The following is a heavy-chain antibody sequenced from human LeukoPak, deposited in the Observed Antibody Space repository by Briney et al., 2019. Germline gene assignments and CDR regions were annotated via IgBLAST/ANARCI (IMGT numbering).Heavy chain of an antibody. CDR2: IWYDGSNK. D-gene: IGHD2-15*01. CDR1: GFTFSSYG. J-gene: IGHJ4*02. CDR3: AKQLGYCSDGSCYFPY. V-gene: IGHV3-33*06. Sequence: GGSLRLSCAASGFTFSSYGMHWVRQAPGKGLEWVAVIWYDGSNKYYADSVKGRFTISRDNSKSTLCLQMNSLRAEDTAVYYCAKQLGYCSDGSCYFPYWGQGTLVTVSS.